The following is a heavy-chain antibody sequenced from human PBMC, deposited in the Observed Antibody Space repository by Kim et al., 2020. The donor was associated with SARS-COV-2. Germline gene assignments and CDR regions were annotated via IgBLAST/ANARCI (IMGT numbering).Heavy chain of an antibody. CDR3: ARDRLDSSSWYFDY. J-gene: IGHJ4*02. Sequence: ADSVKGRFTISRDNSKNTLYLQMNSLRAEDTAVYYCARDRLDSSSWYFDYWGQGTLVTVSS. D-gene: IGHD6-13*01. V-gene: IGHV3-30*07.